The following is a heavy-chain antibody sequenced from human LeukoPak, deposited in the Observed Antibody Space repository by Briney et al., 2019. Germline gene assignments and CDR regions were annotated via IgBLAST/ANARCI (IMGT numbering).Heavy chain of an antibody. CDR1: GFTFSSYG. D-gene: IGHD3-9*01. CDR2: IRYDGSNK. V-gene: IGHV3-30*02. CDR3: AKDYYDILTATTN. J-gene: IGHJ4*02. Sequence: GGSLRLSCAASGFTFSSYGMHWVRQAPGKGLEWVAFIRYDGSNKYYADSVKGRFTISGDNSKNTLYLQMNSLRAEDTAVYYCAKDYYDILTATTNWGQGTLVTVSS.